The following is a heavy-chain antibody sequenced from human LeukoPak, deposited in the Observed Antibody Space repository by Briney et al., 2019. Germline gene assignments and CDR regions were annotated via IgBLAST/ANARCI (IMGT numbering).Heavy chain of an antibody. Sequence: ASVRVSCKPSGYSFTDYYIHWVRQAPGQGLEWMGWINTKSGRTSSSRKFQGRVTMTRVPSITTVYMDMAWLTSDDTAIYFCARADFIDAGPYLIGPWGQGTLVTVSS. D-gene: IGHD3-3*01. CDR1: GYSFTDYY. V-gene: IGHV1-2*02. CDR3: ARADFIDAGPYLIGP. J-gene: IGHJ5*02. CDR2: INTKSGRT.